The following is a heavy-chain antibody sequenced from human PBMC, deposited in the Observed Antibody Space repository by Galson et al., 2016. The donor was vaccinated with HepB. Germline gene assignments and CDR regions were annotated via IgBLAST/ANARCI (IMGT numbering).Heavy chain of an antibody. CDR1: GFIFRGYG. Sequence: SLRLSCAGSGFIFRGYGMHWVRQAPGKRLEWVAVIWYDGSESEYLDSVQGRFTVSRDNSKKTLYLQMDSLRNDDTAVYYCARGKGADYKDAFELWGQGTRVTVSS. D-gene: IGHD4-11*01. CDR3: ARGKGADYKDAFEL. CDR2: IWYDGSES. V-gene: IGHV3-33*08. J-gene: IGHJ3*01.